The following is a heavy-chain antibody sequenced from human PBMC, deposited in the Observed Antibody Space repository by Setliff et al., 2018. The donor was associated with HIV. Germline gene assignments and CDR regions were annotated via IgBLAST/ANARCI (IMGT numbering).Heavy chain of an antibody. CDR2: ISAYNGST. CDR1: GYTFTSYG. Sequence: GASVKVSCKASGYTFTSYGISWVRQAPGQGLEWMGWISAYNGSTNYAQKLQGRVTMTTDTSTSTAYMELRSLRSDDTAVYYCARVAGGDIVVVVAATPYYYYMDVWGKGTTVTVS. D-gene: IGHD2-15*01. J-gene: IGHJ6*03. V-gene: IGHV1-18*01. CDR3: ARVAGGDIVVVVAATPYYYYMDV.